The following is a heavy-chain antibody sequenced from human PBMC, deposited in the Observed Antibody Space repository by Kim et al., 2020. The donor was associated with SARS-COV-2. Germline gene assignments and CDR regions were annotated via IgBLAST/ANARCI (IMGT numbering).Heavy chain of an antibody. D-gene: IGHD1-26*01. CDR3: ARDRLGGGSYAFDI. Sequence: SQKFQGRVTITRDTSASTAYMELSSLRSEDTAVYYCARDRLGGGSYAFDIWGQGTMVTVSS. V-gene: IGHV1-3*01. J-gene: IGHJ3*02.